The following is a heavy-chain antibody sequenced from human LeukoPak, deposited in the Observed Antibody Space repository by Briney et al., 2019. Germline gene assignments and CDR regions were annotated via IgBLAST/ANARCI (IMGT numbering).Heavy chain of an antibody. J-gene: IGHJ5*02. D-gene: IGHD2-15*01. V-gene: IGHV1-2*02. CDR1: GYTFTGYY. CDR2: INPNSGGT. CDR3: ARDGCSGGSCYVNWFDP. Sequence: GASVKVSCKASGYTFTGYYMHWVRQAPGQGLEWMGWINPNSGGTNYAQKFQGRVTMTRDTSISTAYMELSRPRSDDTAVYYCARDGCSGGSCYVNWFDPWGQGTLVTVSS.